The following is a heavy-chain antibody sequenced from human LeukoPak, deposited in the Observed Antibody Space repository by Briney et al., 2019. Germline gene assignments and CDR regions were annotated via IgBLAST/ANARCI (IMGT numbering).Heavy chain of an antibody. CDR3: AGRIAAADRVDY. D-gene: IGHD6-13*01. Sequence: PGGSLRLSCAASEVTFSNYAMQWVRQAPGKGLKWVAAISYDGSNKYYADSVKGRFTISRDNSKNTLYLQMNSLGGEDTAVYYCAGRIAAADRVDYWGQGTLVIVSS. V-gene: IGHV3-30-3*01. CDR2: ISYDGSNK. J-gene: IGHJ4*02. CDR1: EVTFSNYA.